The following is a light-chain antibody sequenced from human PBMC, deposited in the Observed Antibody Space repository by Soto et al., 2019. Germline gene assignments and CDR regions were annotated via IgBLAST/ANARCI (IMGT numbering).Light chain of an antibody. CDR2: RAS. CDR3: QQYETYSGT. CDR1: QIINTW. V-gene: IGKV1-5*03. Sequence: DIQMTQSPSSLSASVGDRVTITCRASQIINTWLAWYQQKPGKAPKLVIYRASNLVNGVPSRFSGSGSGTEFTLTISSLQPDDFSIYYCQQYETYSGTFGPVTKVDL. J-gene: IGKJ3*01.